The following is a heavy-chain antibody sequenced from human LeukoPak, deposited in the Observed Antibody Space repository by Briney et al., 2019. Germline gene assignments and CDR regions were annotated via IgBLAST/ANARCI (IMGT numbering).Heavy chain of an antibody. CDR3: ARDPGGGSPYDY. CDR2: IYYSGST. V-gene: IGHV4-31*03. D-gene: IGHD1-26*01. J-gene: IGHJ4*02. CDR1: GGSISSGGYY. Sequence: PSETLSLTCTVSGGSISSGGYYWSWIRQHPGKGLEWIGYIYYSGSTYYNPSLKSRVTISVDTSKNQFSLKLSSVTAADTAVYYCARDPGGGSPYDYWGQGTLVTVSS.